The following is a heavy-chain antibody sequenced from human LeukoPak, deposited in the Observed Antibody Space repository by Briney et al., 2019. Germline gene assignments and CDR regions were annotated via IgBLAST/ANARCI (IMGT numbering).Heavy chain of an antibody. D-gene: IGHD6-13*01. J-gene: IGHJ5*02. CDR1: GGSFSGSY. Sequence: SETLSLTCAVYGGSFSGSYWSWIRQRPRKGLEWVGEINHSGSTNYNPSLKSRVTISVDTSKNQFSLMLSSVTAADTAVYYCAREGLYSSSWYEGYNWFDLWGQGTLVTVSS. V-gene: IGHV4-34*01. CDR2: INHSGST. CDR3: AREGLYSSSWYEGYNWFDL.